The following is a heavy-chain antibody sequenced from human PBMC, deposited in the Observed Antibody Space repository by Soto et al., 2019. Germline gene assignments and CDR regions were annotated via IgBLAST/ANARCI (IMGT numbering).Heavy chain of an antibody. Sequence: PSETLSLTCTVSGGSISSSSYYWGWIRQPPGKGLEWIGSIYYSGSTYYNPSLKSRVTISVDTSKNQFSLKLSSVTAADTAVYYCARPVHGYSGYDYYFDYWGQGTLVTSPQ. D-gene: IGHD5-12*01. J-gene: IGHJ4*02. V-gene: IGHV4-39*01. CDR2: IYYSGST. CDR3: ARPVHGYSGYDYYFDY. CDR1: GGSISSSSYY.